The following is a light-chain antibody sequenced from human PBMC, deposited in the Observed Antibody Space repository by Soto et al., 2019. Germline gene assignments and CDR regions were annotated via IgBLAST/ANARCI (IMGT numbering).Light chain of an antibody. CDR1: QSISTW. J-gene: IGKJ4*01. Sequence: DIQMTQSPSTLSASVGDTVITTCRASQSISTWLAWYQPKPGKAPKLLIYGASTRAAGIPARFSGSGSGTEFTLTISSLQSADFAVYYCQQYNNWPSLTFGGGTKVDIK. V-gene: IGKV1-5*01. CDR2: GAS. CDR3: QQYNNWPSLT.